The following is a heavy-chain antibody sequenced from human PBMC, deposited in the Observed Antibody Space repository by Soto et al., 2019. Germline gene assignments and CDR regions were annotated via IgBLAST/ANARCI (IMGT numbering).Heavy chain of an antibody. V-gene: IGHV1-18*01. CDR1: GYTFTSYS. CDR2: ISAYNGNT. Sequence: ASVKISCETSGYTFTSYSISWVRQAPGQGLEWMGWISAYNGNTNYAQKFQGRVTMTTDTSTSTAYMELRSLSSVTAADTAVYYCACGGDWGRFDYWGQGTLVTVS. J-gene: IGHJ4*02. CDR3: ACGGDWGRFDY. D-gene: IGHD2-21*02.